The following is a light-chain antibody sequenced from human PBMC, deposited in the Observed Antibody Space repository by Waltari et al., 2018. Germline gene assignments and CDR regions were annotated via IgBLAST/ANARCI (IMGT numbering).Light chain of an antibody. Sequence: DIVMTQSPDSLALSLGERATISCKSSQSVLHASNKRNYLAWYQQRPGQSPKLLISWASPRQSGVPDRFSGSGSAADFTLTITSLQAEDVATYYCQQYYSTPLTFGGGTKVAIK. CDR1: QSVLHASNKRNY. J-gene: IGKJ4*01. V-gene: IGKV4-1*01. CDR3: QQYYSTPLT. CDR2: WAS.